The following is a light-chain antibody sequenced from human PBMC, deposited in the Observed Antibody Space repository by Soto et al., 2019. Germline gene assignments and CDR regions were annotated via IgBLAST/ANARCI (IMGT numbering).Light chain of an antibody. Sequence: IQLTQSPSSLSASVGDRVTISCRASQGNNSFVASYQQKSGKAPKLLIYAASTLQSGVPSRFSGSGSGTDFTLTISSLQPEAFATYYCQQLNDRRFSFGQGTKLDIK. V-gene: IGKV1-9*01. CDR3: QQLNDRRFS. CDR2: AAS. CDR1: QGNNSF. J-gene: IGKJ2*01.